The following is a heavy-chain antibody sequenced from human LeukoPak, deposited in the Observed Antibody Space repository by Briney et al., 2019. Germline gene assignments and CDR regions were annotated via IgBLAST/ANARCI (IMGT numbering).Heavy chain of an antibody. CDR1: GGSFSSYG. V-gene: IGHV1-18*01. D-gene: IGHD2-15*01. CDR3: AREDCSGGSCYSLSLTPVFHVFDI. CDR2: ISAYNGNT. J-gene: IGHJ3*02. Sequence: ASVKVSCKASGGSFSSYGVNWVRQAPGQGLEWMGWISAYNGNTNYAPKLQGRVTMTTDTSTSTAYMELRSLRSDDTAVYYCAREDCSGGSCYSLSLTPVFHVFDIWGQGTMVTVSS.